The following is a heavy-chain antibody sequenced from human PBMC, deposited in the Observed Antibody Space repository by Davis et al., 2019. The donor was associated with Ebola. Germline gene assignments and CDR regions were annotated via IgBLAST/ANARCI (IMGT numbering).Heavy chain of an antibody. CDR3: ARADGDYVHFDY. V-gene: IGHV4-59*11. CDR1: GGSISTHY. J-gene: IGHJ4*02. CDR2: IYYRGST. D-gene: IGHD4-17*01. Sequence: SETLSLTCTVSGGSISTHYWSWIRQPPGKGLEWIGYIYYRGSTTYNPSLRSRVTISVDTSKTQFSLKVSSVTAADTAVYYCARADGDYVHFDYWGQGILVTVSS.